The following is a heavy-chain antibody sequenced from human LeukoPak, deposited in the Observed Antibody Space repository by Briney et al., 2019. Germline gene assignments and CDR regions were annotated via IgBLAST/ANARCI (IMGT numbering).Heavy chain of an antibody. CDR2: IYYSGST. CDR3: ARGSRVLRYFDWLEDDALDI. J-gene: IGHJ3*02. V-gene: IGHV4-59*01. Sequence: SETLSLTCTVSGGSISSYYWSWIRQPPGKGLEWIGYIYYSGSTNYNPSLKSRVTKSVDTSKNQFSLKLSSVTAADTAVYYCARGSRVLRYFDWLEDDALDIWGQGTMVTVSS. CDR1: GGSISSYY. D-gene: IGHD3-9*01.